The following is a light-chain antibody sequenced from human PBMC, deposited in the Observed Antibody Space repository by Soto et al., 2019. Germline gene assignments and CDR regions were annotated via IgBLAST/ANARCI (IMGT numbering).Light chain of an antibody. V-gene: IGKV1-5*01. J-gene: IGKJ2*01. CDR1: QSISSW. CDR3: QQYDSDSGT. Sequence: DIQMTQSPSTLSASVGDRVTITCRASQSISSWLAWYQQRPGKAPKLPIYDASNLESGVPSRFSGSGSGTEFTLTISSLQPDDFATYYCQQYDSDSGTFGQGTKVDIK. CDR2: DAS.